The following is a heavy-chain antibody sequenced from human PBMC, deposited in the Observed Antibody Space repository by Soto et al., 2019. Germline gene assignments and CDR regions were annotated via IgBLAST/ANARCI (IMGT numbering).Heavy chain of an antibody. Sequence: ASVKVSCKASGYTFTSHYMHWVRQAPGQGLEWMGIIHPNVSLTVYAQKFQDRVTMTADTSTSTVYMELRSLRSEDTAMYYCARGRGFNYGYCDYWGQG. J-gene: IGHJ4*02. CDR2: IHPNVSLT. D-gene: IGHD4-17*01. CDR1: GYTFTSHY. CDR3: ARGRGFNYGYCDY. V-gene: IGHV1-46*01.